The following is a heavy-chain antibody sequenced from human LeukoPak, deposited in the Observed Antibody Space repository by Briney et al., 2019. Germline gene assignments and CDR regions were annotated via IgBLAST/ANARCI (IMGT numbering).Heavy chain of an antibody. J-gene: IGHJ4*02. CDR1: GFTFSSYW. D-gene: IGHD5-18*01. V-gene: IGHV3-7*03. Sequence: GGSLRLSCAASGFTFSSYWMSWVRQAPGKGLEWVANIKQDGSEKYYVDSVKGRFTISRDNAKNSLYLQMNSLKTEDTAVYYCTSDGYNYGLLFDYWGQGTLVTVSS. CDR2: IKQDGSEK. CDR3: TSDGYNYGLLFDY.